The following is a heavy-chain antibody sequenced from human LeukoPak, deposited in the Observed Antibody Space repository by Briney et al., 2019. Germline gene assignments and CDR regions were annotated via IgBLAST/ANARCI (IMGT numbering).Heavy chain of an antibody. J-gene: IGHJ6*02. V-gene: IGHV1-2*02. Sequence: ASVKVSCKASGYTFTGYYMHWVRQAPGQGLEWMGWINPNSGGTNYAQKFQGRVTMTRDTSISTAYMELSRLRSDDTAVYYCARADEIVVVPAAMGHGMDVWGQGTTVIVSS. CDR2: INPNSGGT. D-gene: IGHD2-2*01. CDR1: GYTFTGYY. CDR3: ARADEIVVVPAAMGHGMDV.